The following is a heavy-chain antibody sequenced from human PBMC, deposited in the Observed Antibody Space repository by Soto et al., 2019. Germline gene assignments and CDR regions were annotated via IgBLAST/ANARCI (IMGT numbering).Heavy chain of an antibody. CDR2: IYYSGST. V-gene: IGHV4-59*01. D-gene: IGHD2-15*01. CDR1: GGSISSYY. J-gene: IGHJ3*02. CDR3: ASLYCSGGSCYSHDAFDI. Sequence: SETLSLTCTVSGGSISSYYWSWIRQPPGKGLEWIGYIYYSGSTNYNPSLKSRATISVDTSKNQFSLKLSSVTAADTAVYYCASLYCSGGSCYSHDAFDIWGQGTMVTVSS.